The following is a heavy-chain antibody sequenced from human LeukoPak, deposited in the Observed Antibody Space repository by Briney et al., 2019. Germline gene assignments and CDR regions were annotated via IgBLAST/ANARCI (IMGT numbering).Heavy chain of an antibody. D-gene: IGHD3-16*01. CDR2: ISGSGGST. CDR1: GFTFSSHA. V-gene: IGHV3-23*01. Sequence: GGSLRLSCAASGFTFSSHAMSWVRQAPGKGLEWVSAISGSGGSTYYADSVKGRFTISRDNSKNTLYLQMNSLRAEDTAVYYCAKDHSSSYDYVWGSYFDPWGQGTLVTVSS. J-gene: IGHJ5*02. CDR3: AKDHSSSYDYVWGSYFDP.